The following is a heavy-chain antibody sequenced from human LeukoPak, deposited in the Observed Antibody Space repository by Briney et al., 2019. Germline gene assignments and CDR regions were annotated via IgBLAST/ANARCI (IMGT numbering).Heavy chain of an antibody. D-gene: IGHD1-26*01. CDR3: ASVVGETPYDAFDI. J-gene: IGHJ3*02. CDR2: INPNSGGT. V-gene: IGHV1-2*02. CDR1: GYTFTGYY. Sequence: ASVKVSCKASGYTFTGYYMHWVRQAPGQGLEWMGWINPNSGGTNYAQKFQGRVTMTRDTSISTAYMELSRLRSDDTALYYCASVVGETPYDAFDIWGQGTMVTVSS.